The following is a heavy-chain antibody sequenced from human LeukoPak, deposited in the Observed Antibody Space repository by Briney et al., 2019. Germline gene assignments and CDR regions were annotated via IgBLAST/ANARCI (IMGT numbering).Heavy chain of an antibody. V-gene: IGHV4-39*07. CDR1: GGSIGSNSYN. CDR2: IYYSGST. D-gene: IGHD6-19*01. J-gene: IGHJ4*02. Sequence: SETLSLTCTVSGGSIGSNSYNWGWIRQPPGKGLEWIGSIYYSGSTYYNPSLKSRVTISVDTSKNQFSLKLRSVTTADTAMYYCAREWAVAGRETVFWGQGTLVTVSS. CDR3: AREWAVAGRETVF.